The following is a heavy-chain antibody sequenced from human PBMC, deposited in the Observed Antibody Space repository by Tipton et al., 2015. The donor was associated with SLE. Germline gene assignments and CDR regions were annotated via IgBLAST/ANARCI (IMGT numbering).Heavy chain of an antibody. J-gene: IGHJ3*02. CDR1: GGSITSYY. V-gene: IGHV4-34*01. Sequence: TLSLTCTVSGGSITSYYWSWVRQPPGKGLEWIGEIRHGGITNYNPSLKSRITISLDTSKNHFSLKVNSMTAADTALYYCARDVEDLRSSPPAHGFDIWGQGTMVTVSS. D-gene: IGHD4-17*01. CDR2: IRHGGIT. CDR3: ARDVEDLRSSPPAHGFDI.